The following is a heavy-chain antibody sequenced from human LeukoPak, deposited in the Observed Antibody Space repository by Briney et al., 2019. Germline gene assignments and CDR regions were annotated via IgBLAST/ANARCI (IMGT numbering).Heavy chain of an antibody. Sequence: ASVKVSCKASGYTFTSYGISWVRQAPGQGLEWMGWISAYNGNTNYAQKLQGRVTMTTDTSTSTAYMELRSPRSDDTAVYYCAGSLGVPAAIEFPFDYWGQGTLVTVSS. CDR1: GYTFTSYG. CDR2: ISAYNGNT. V-gene: IGHV1-18*01. J-gene: IGHJ4*02. D-gene: IGHD2-2*02. CDR3: AGSLGVPAAIEFPFDY.